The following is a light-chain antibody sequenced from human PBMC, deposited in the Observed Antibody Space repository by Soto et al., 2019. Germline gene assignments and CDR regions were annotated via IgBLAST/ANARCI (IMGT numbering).Light chain of an antibody. CDR2: LNSDGSH. Sequence: QLVLTQSPSASASLGASVKLTCTLSSGHSSYAIAWHQQQPDKGPRYLMKLNSDGSHSKGDGIPDRFSGSSSGAERYLTISSLQSEDEADYYCQTGGTGVVFGGGTKLTVL. V-gene: IGLV4-69*01. CDR3: QTGGTGVV. J-gene: IGLJ2*01. CDR1: SGHSSYA.